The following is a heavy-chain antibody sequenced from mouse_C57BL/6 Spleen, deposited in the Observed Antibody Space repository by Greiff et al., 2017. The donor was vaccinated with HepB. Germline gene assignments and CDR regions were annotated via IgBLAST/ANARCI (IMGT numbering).Heavy chain of an antibody. Sequence: VQLQQSGAELVKPGASVKLSCKASGYTFTSYWMHWVKQRPGQGLEWIGMIHPNSGSTNYNEKFKSKATLTVDKSSSTAYMQLSSLTSEDSAVYYCASDYGSSSYYLDYWGQGTTLTVSS. CDR1: GYTFTSYW. CDR2: IHPNSGST. J-gene: IGHJ2*01. CDR3: ASDYGSSSYYLDY. V-gene: IGHV1-64*01. D-gene: IGHD1-1*01.